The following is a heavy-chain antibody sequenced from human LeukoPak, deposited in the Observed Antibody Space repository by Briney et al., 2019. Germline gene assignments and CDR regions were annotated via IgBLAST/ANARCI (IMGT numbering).Heavy chain of an antibody. CDR3: ARVVYSHYAGDIYNRFDP. D-gene: IGHD2-8*01. V-gene: IGHV4-59*01. CDR1: GGSISSYY. CDR2: MHFSGSI. Sequence: PSETLSLTCTVSGGSISSYYWSWMPQPPGKGLEWIGYMHFSGSIDYNRSLKSRLTISMETSRNQICLKLSSVTAADTAMYYCARVVYSHYAGDIYNRFDPWGQGTLVTVSS. J-gene: IGHJ5*02.